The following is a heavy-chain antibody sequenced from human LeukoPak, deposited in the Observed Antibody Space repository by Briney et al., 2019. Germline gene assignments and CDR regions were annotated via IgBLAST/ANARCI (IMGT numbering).Heavy chain of an antibody. CDR2: IKQDGSEK. V-gene: IGHV3-7*01. CDR3: AREATYGDFSYYGMDV. D-gene: IGHD4-17*01. J-gene: IGHJ6*02. CDR1: GFTFSSYW. Sequence: GGSLRLSCAASGFTFSSYWMSRVRQAPGKGLEWVANIKQDGSEKYYVDSVKGRFTISRDNAKNSLYLQMNSLRAEDTAVYYCAREATYGDFSYYGMDVWGQGTTVTVSS.